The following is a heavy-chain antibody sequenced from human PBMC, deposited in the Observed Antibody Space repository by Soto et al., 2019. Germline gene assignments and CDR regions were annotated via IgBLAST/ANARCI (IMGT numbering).Heavy chain of an antibody. CDR1: GYSFTSYW. V-gene: IGHV5-51*01. D-gene: IGHD3-22*01. CDR2: IYPGDSDT. Sequence: GESLKISCKGSGYSFTSYWIGWVRQMPGKGLEWMGIIYPGDSDTRYSPSFQGQVTISADKSISTTYLQWSSLKASDTAMYYCARPFHYYYDSSGYYDGLSGFDIWGQGTMVTVSS. CDR3: ARPFHYYYDSSGYYDGLSGFDI. J-gene: IGHJ3*02.